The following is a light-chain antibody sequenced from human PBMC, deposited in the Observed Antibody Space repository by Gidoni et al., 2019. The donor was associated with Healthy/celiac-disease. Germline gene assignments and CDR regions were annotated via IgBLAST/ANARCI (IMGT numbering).Light chain of an antibody. CDR3: QQRSNWPPLT. Sequence: EIVFTQSPATLSLSPGERATLPCRVSQSVSSHLAWYQQKPGQAPRLLIYEASNRATGIPARFSGSGSGTDFTRTISSLEPEDCAVYYCQQRSNWPPLTFGGGTKVEIK. CDR2: EAS. J-gene: IGKJ4*01. V-gene: IGKV3-11*01. CDR1: QSVSSH.